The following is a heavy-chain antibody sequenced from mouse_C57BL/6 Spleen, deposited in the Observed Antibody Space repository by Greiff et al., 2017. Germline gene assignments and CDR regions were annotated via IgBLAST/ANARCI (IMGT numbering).Heavy chain of an antibody. CDR3: ARDDGYYYAMDY. CDR2: INPSSGYT. V-gene: IGHV1-7*01. Sequence: QVQLKEPGAELAKPGASVKLSCKASGYTFTSYWMHWVKQRPGRGLEWIGYINPSSGYTKYNQKFKDKATLTADKSSSTAYMQLSSLTYEYSAVYYCARDDGYYYAMDYWGQGTSVTVSS. J-gene: IGHJ4*01. CDR1: GYTFTSYW. D-gene: IGHD2-3*01.